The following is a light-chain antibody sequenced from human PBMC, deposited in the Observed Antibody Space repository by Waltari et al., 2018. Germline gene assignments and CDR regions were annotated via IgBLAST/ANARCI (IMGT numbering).Light chain of an antibody. CDR3: SSYTSSSTWV. V-gene: IGLV2-14*03. J-gene: IGLJ6*01. CDR1: SSDVGGYNY. Sequence: QSALTQPASVSGSPGQSITISCTGTSSDVGGYNYVSWYQQHPGKAPKLMIYDVSNRPSGVSNRVSGSKSGNTASLTISGLQAEDEADYYCSSYTSSSTWVFGSGTKVTVL. CDR2: DVS.